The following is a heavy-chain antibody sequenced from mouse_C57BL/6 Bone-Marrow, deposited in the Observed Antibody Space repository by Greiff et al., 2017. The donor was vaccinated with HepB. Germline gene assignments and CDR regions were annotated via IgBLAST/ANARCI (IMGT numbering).Heavy chain of an antibody. Sequence: DVHLVESGEGLVKPGGSLKLSCAASGFTFSSYAMSWVRQTPEKRLEWVAYISSGGDYIYYADTVKGRFTISRDNARNTLYLQMSSLKSEDTAMYYCTSSYYYGSSYAMDYWGQGTSVTVSS. J-gene: IGHJ4*01. V-gene: IGHV5-9-1*02. D-gene: IGHD1-1*01. CDR2: ISSGGDYI. CDR1: GFTFSSYA. CDR3: TSSYYYGSSYAMDY.